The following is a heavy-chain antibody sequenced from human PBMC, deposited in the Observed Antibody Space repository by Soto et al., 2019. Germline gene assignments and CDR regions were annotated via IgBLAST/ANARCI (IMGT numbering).Heavy chain of an antibody. V-gene: IGHV3-33*01. CDR2: IWYEGSNK. D-gene: IGHD2-15*01. J-gene: IGHJ4*02. CDR3: ARGLGYCTGGGCYSSY. Sequence: QVQLVESGGGVVRPGRSLRLSCAASGFTFSDYGMHWVRQAPGKGLEWVAVIWYEGSNKFYADSVKGRFTISRDNSKNTVFLQMNSLRAEDTAVYYCARGLGYCTGGGCYSSYWGQGTLVTVSS. CDR1: GFTFSDYG.